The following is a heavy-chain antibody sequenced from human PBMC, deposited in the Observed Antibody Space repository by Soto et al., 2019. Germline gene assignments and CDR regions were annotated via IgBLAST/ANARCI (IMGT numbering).Heavy chain of an antibody. D-gene: IGHD2-2*01. CDR1: GGTFSSYA. Sequence: ASVKVSCKASGGTFSSYAISWVRQAPGQGLEWMGGIIPIFGTANYAQKFQGRVTITADESTSTAYMELSSLRSEDTAVYYCARAEVGAAMFSSGQNYYGMDVWGQGTTVTVSS. V-gene: IGHV1-69*13. J-gene: IGHJ6*02. CDR2: IIPIFGTA. CDR3: ARAEVGAAMFSSGQNYYGMDV.